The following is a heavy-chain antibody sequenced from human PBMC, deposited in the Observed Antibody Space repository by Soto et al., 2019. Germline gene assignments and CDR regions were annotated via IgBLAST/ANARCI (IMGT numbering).Heavy chain of an antibody. J-gene: IGHJ4*02. D-gene: IGHD3-3*01. V-gene: IGHV1-18*01. CDR2: INPSDGNR. CDR1: GYSFSFYG. CDR3: AHTLTLYYDFWSGYHPAYYFDY. Sequence: ASVKVSCKASGYSFSFYGINWVRQAPGQGLEWMGWINPSDGNRNFAQKFEDRVTMTTATSTNTVFLELRSLKSDDTAIYYCAHTLTLYYDFWSGYHPAYYFDYWGQGTLVTVSS.